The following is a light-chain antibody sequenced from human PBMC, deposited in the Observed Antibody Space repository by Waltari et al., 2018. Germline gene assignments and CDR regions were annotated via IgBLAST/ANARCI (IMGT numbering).Light chain of an antibody. CDR2: GAS. V-gene: IGKV3-15*01. J-gene: IGKJ2*01. CDR3: QQYNDWPYT. CDR1: QAISSDLAWYQQRPGQAPSD. Sequence: EILMTQSPATLPVSPGERATLSCRASQAISSDLAWYQQRPGQAPSDLAWYQQKPGQAPRLLIYGASTRATGIPARFSGSGSGTEFTLTISSLQSEDFAAYYCQQYNDWPYTFGQGTKLEVK.